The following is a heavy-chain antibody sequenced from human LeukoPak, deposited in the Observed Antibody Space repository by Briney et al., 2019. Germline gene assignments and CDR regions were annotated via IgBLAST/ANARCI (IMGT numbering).Heavy chain of an antibody. Sequence: SETLSLTCTVSGGSINDFYLTWIRQAPGKGLEWVGYISDSGATDYNPSLRSRVTMSVDTSKNEFSLQLTSVTAADTAMYYCARVVRGAVTSNCFAPWGQGTLVTVSS. V-gene: IGHV4-59*01. CDR1: GGSINDFY. D-gene: IGHD4-17*01. J-gene: IGHJ5*02. CDR2: ISDSGAT. CDR3: ARVVRGAVTSNCFAP.